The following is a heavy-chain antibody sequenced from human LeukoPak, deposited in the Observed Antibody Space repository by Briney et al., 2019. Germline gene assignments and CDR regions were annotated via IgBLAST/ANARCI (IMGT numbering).Heavy chain of an antibody. D-gene: IGHD2-15*01. V-gene: IGHV4-4*02. CDR3: ASADIGWNPAHY. CDR2: IQTTGRT. Sequence: GSLRLSCGASGFTFSNAWMSWVRQPPEKGLEWLGEIQTTGRTNSNPSLRSRVTMSINKARKQVFLNLNSVTAADTAVYYCASADIGWNPAHYWGQGTLVIVSS. J-gene: IGHJ4*02. CDR1: GFTFSNAW.